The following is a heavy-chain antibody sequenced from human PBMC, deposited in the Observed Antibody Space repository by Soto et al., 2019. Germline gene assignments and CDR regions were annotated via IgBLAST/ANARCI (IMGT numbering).Heavy chain of an antibody. Sequence: QVQLVQSGAEVKKPGALVRVSCRASGYTFPSYAISWVRQAPGQGLEGRGWISAYNGNTHYAQKLQGRVTMTTDTSTSTAYMELRSLRSDDTAVYYCARDLPPKDYWGQGTLVTVSS. J-gene: IGHJ4*02. V-gene: IGHV1-18*01. CDR2: ISAYNGNT. CDR1: GYTFPSYA. CDR3: ARDLPPKDY.